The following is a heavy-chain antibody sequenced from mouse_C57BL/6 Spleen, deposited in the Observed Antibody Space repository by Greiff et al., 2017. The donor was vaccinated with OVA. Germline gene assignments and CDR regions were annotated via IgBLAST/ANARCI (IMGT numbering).Heavy chain of an antibody. CDR2: ISYDGSN. V-gene: IGHV3-6*01. Sequence: ESGPGLVKPSQSLSLTCSVTGYSITSGYYWNWIRQFPGNKLEWMGYISYDGSNNYNPSLKNRISITRDTSKNQFFLKLNSVTTEDTATYYCAREGTLGYFDYWGQGTTLTVSS. D-gene: IGHD3-3*01. CDR1: GYSITSGYY. J-gene: IGHJ2*01. CDR3: AREGTLGYFDY.